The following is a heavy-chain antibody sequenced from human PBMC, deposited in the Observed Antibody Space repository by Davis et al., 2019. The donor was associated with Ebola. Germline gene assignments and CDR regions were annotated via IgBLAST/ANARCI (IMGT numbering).Heavy chain of an antibody. J-gene: IGHJ4*02. CDR1: GFTFSSYA. Sequence: GESLKISCAASGFTFSSYAMHWVRQAPGKGLEWVGRIKSKTDGGTTDYAAPVKGRFTISRDDSKNTLYLQMNSLKTEDTAVYYCTTGPQYYDILTGYYKGFDYWGQGTLVTVSS. CDR2: IKSKTDGGTT. CDR3: TTGPQYYDILTGYYKGFDY. V-gene: IGHV3-15*07. D-gene: IGHD3-9*01.